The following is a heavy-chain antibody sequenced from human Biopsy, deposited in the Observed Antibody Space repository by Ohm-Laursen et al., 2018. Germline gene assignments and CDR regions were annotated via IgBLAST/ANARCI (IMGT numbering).Heavy chain of an antibody. V-gene: IGHV1-24*01. CDR3: ARDRPSVSTYGVD. D-gene: IGHD3-3*01. CDR2: FAPENGRI. J-gene: IGHJ4*02. CDR1: GYSLTELS. Sequence: ASVKVSCKVSGYSLTELSMHWVRQAPGQGLEWMGGFAPENGRIVYSQKFQGRVTMTEDTSTSTAYMEVWRLRSEDTAVYYCARDRPSVSTYGVDWGQGTLVTVSS.